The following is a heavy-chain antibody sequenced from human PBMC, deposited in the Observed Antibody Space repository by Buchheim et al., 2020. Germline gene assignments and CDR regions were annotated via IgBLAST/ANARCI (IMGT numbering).Heavy chain of an antibody. CDR3: AILRLGQFPE. Sequence: EVQLVESGGGLVQPGGSLRLSCAASGFIFANHAMTWVRQAPGKGLEWVAAISAGGGGTYYGDSLKGRFTVSRDNSKDTLFLQVNSLRGDDTAVYYCAILRLGQFPEWGQGTL. J-gene: IGHJ4*02. V-gene: IGHV3-23*04. CDR2: ISAGGGGT. D-gene: IGHD3-16*01. CDR1: GFIFANHA.